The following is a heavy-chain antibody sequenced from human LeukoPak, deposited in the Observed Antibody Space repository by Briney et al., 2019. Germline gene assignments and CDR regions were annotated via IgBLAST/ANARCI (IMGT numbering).Heavy chain of an antibody. J-gene: IGHJ4*02. CDR2: IRYDGSNK. CDR1: GFIFIGYG. D-gene: IGHD3-22*01. Sequence: PGGSLRLSCAASGFIFIGYGMHWVRQAPGKGLEWVAFIRYDGSNKYYADSVKGRFTISRDNSKNTLYLQMNSLRAEDTAVYYCAKGTMTIDYWGQGTLVTVSS. CDR3: AKGTMTIDY. V-gene: IGHV3-30*02.